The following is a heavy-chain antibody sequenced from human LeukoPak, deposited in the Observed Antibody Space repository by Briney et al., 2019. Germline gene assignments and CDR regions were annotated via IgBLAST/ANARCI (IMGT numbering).Heavy chain of an antibody. CDR3: ARVRHIVVVTAIRRYWYFDL. J-gene: IGHJ2*01. Sequence: GSLRLSSAASGYTLRSYATSWVRQPPGKGLEWIGEINHSGSTNYNPSLKSRVTISVDTSKNQFSLKLSSVTAADTAVYYCARVRHIVVVTAIRRYWYFDLWGRGTLVTVSS. CDR2: INHSGST. V-gene: IGHV4-34*01. D-gene: IGHD2-21*02. CDR1: GYTLRSYA.